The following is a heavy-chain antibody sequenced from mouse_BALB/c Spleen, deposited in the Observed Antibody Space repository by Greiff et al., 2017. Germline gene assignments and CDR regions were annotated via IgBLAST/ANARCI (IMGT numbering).Heavy chain of an antibody. Sequence: DVKLVESGGGLVKPGGSLKLSCAASGFTFSDYYMYWVRQTPEKRLEWVATISDGGSYTYYPDSVKGRFTISRDNAKNNLYLQMSSLKSEDTAMYYCARDRGSSSYAMDYWGQGTSVTVSS. CDR2: ISDGGSYT. CDR3: ARDRGSSSYAMDY. D-gene: IGHD1-1*01. V-gene: IGHV5-4*02. J-gene: IGHJ4*01. CDR1: GFTFSDYY.